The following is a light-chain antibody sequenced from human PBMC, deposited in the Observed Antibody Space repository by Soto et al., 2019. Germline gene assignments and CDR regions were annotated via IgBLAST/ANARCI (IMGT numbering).Light chain of an antibody. CDR3: QQRSNWPPT. J-gene: IGKJ4*01. CDR2: DAS. CDR1: QSVSSY. Sequence: EIVLTQSPATLSLSPGERATLSCRASQSVSSYLAWYQQKPGQAPRLLIYDASNRATGIPARFSGSGSGTDFTLTISSLEPEDFAVYYRQQRSNWPPTFGGGTKVDIK. V-gene: IGKV3-11*01.